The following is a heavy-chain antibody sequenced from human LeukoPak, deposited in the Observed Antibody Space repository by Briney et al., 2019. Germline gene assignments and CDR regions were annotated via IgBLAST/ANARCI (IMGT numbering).Heavy chain of an antibody. D-gene: IGHD1-20*01. J-gene: IGHJ4*02. CDR3: AKSPSRYNWNFDY. CDR2: IYQSGNR. CDR1: GYSLSSGYY. V-gene: IGHV4-38-2*01. Sequence: SETLSLTCAVSGYSLSSGYYWGWIRQPPGKGLEWIGSIYQSGNRYEKSSLKSRLTLSVDTSKNQFSLKVTSVTAADTAVYYCAKSPSRYNWNFDYWGQGILVVVSS.